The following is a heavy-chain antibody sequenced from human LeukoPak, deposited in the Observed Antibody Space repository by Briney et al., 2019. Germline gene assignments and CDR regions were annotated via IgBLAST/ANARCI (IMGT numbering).Heavy chain of an antibody. Sequence: PSETLSLTCAVYGGSFSGYYWSWIRQPPGKGLEWIGEINHSGSTNYNPSLKSRVTISVDTSKNQFSLKLSSVTAADTAVYYCARDRGVDSYGYGMYNWFDPWGQGTLVTVSS. CDR3: ARDRGVDSYGYGMYNWFDP. V-gene: IGHV4-34*01. D-gene: IGHD5-18*01. CDR2: INHSGST. CDR1: GGSFSGYY. J-gene: IGHJ5*02.